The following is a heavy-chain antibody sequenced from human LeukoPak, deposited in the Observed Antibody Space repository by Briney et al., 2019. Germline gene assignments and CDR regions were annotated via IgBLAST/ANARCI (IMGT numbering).Heavy chain of an antibody. CDR3: ARSLVLVPTYPYH. Sequence: GGSLRLSCAASGFTFSSYGMTWVRQAPGKGLEWVSYISSSSSTIYYADSVKGRFTISRDNAKNSLYLQLNSLRAEDTAVYYCARSLVLVPTYPYHWGQGTLVTVSS. CDR1: GFTFSSYG. CDR2: ISSSSSTI. D-gene: IGHD2-15*01. J-gene: IGHJ5*02. V-gene: IGHV3-48*01.